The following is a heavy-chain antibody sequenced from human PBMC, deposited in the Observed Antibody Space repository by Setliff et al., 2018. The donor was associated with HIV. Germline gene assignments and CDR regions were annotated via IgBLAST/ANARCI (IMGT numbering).Heavy chain of an antibody. J-gene: IGHJ6*03. D-gene: IGHD3-3*01. V-gene: IGHV1-8*02. Sequence: VASVKVSCKASGYTFTSYERNWVRQATGQGLEWMGWMNPNSGNTGYAQKFQGRLTMTGNTSISTAYMELSSLTSEDTAVYYCARDVYFTFSGEVIRHYLDVWGKGTTVTVSS. CDR3: ARDVYFTFSGEVIRHYLDV. CDR2: MNPNSGNT. CDR1: GYTFTSYE.